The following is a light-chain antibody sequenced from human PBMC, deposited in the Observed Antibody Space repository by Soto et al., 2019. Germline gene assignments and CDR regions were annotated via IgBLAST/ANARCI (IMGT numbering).Light chain of an antibody. CDR1: QSVSSN. J-gene: IGKJ5*01. V-gene: IGKV3-20*01. CDR2: GAS. CDR3: QQYGSSIT. Sequence: EIVMTQSPATLSVSPGERATLSFRASQSVSSNLAWYQQRPGQAPRLLIYGASSRATGIPDRFSGSGSGTDFTLTISRLEPEDFAVYYCQQYGSSITFGQGTRLEN.